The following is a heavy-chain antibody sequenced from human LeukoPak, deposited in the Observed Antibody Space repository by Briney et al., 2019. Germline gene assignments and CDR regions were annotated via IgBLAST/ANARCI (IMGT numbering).Heavy chain of an antibody. Sequence: GSLRLSCAASGFTFTSYFMGWVRQAPGKGLEWVSTISGGGGSTYYADSVKGRFTISRDNSKNTLYLQVNSLRAEDTAVYYCAKGGKWDVTPFDYWGQGTLVTVSS. CDR1: GFTFTSYF. D-gene: IGHD1-26*01. V-gene: IGHV3-23*01. J-gene: IGHJ4*02. CDR3: AKGGKWDVTPFDY. CDR2: ISGGGGST.